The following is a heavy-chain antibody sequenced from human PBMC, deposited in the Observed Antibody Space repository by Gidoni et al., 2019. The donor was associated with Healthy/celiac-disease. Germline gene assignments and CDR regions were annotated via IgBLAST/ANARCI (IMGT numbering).Heavy chain of an antibody. CDR1: GCSVSSGSYY. CDR3: ARVPGVYSYGQDALDI. Sequence: QVQLQESGPGLVKPSETLSLPCPVSGCSVSSGSYYWRFIRQPPGKGLEWSGYIYYSGSTNYNPSLKSRVTISVDTSKNQFSRKLSSVTAADTAVYYCARVPGVYSYGQDALDIWGQGTMVTVSS. CDR2: IYYSGST. V-gene: IGHV4-61*01. J-gene: IGHJ3*02. D-gene: IGHD5-18*01.